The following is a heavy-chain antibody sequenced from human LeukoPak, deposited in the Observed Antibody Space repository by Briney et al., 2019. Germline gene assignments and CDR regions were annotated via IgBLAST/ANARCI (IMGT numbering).Heavy chain of an antibody. CDR1: GFTFSSYG. CDR2: IWYDGSNK. V-gene: IGHV3-33*01. Sequence: GRSLRLSCAASGFTFSSYGMHWVRQAPGKGLEWVAVIWYDGSNKYYADSVKGRFTISRDNSKNTLYLQMNSLRAEDTAVYCCARSYYYDSSHTFDYWGRGPRVTFP. D-gene: IGHD3-22*01. J-gene: IGHJ4*02. CDR3: ARSYYYDSSHTFDY.